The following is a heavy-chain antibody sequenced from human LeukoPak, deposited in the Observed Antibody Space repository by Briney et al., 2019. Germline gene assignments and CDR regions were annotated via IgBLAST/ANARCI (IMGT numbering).Heavy chain of an antibody. CDR2: ISAYNGNT. CDR1: GYTFTNYG. J-gene: IGHJ4*02. V-gene: IGHV1-18*01. D-gene: IGHD6-6*01. Sequence: ASVKVSCKASGYTFTNYGITWVRQAPGQGLEWMGWISAYNGNTNFAQNLQGGVTMTTDTSTSTVYMEVSSLRSDDTAIYYCARVSYRSSSSDFDYWGQGTLVTVSS. CDR3: ARVSYRSSSSDFDY.